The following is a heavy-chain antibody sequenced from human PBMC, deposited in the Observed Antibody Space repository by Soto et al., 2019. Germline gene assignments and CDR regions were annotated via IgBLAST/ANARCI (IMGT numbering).Heavy chain of an antibody. CDR1: GGSISSYY. CDR2: IYYSGST. D-gene: IGHD1-26*01. CDR3: ARVISYGYFDY. Sequence: SETLSLTCTVSGGSISSYYWSWIRQHPGKGLEWIGYIYYSGSTNYNPSLKSRVTISVDTSKNQFSLKLSSVTAADTAVYYCARVISYGYFDYWGQGTLVTVSS. J-gene: IGHJ4*02. V-gene: IGHV4-59*12.